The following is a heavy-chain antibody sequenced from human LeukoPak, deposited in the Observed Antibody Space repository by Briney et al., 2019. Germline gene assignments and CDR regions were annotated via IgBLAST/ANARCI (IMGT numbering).Heavy chain of an antibody. J-gene: IGHJ4*02. Sequence: GGSLRLSCAASGFTFSSYGMSWVRQAPGKGLEWVSCIRGSGTSTYYADSVKGRFTISRDNSKNTLYLQMNSLRAEDTAVYYCAKVTYGSGTYGAFDYWGQGTLVTVS. CDR3: AKVTYGSGTYGAFDY. CDR2: IRGSGTST. V-gene: IGHV3-23*01. CDR1: GFTFSSYG. D-gene: IGHD3-10*01.